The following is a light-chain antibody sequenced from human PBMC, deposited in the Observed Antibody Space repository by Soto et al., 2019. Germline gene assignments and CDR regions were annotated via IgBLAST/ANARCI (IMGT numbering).Light chain of an antibody. CDR1: QSISDY. CDR2: AAS. Sequence: DIQMTQSPSSLSASVGDRVTISCRASQSISDYLTWYQQKPGRAPKLLIYAASSLQSGVPSRFSGSGSGTEFTLTITSLQPEDFATYYCQQSGDTPPWTFGQGTKV. CDR3: QQSGDTPPWT. J-gene: IGKJ1*01. V-gene: IGKV1-39*01.